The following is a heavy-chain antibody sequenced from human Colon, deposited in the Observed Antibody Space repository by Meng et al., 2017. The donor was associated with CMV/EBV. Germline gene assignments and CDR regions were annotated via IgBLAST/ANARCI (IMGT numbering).Heavy chain of an antibody. Sequence: GGSLRLSCAASGFNFSSFGIHWVRQAPGKGLEWVANIREDGNKKCYVASLKGRFTISRDNAKNSLYLQVDSLRAEDTAVYYCARSRNALVPYYDIPSLWGQGTTVTVSS. CDR2: IREDGNKK. V-gene: IGHV3-7*01. J-gene: IGHJ6*02. CDR3: ARSRNALVPYYDIPSL. D-gene: IGHD3-9*01. CDR1: GFNFSSFG.